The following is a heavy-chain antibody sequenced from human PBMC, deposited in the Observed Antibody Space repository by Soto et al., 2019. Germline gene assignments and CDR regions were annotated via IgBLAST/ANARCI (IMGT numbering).Heavy chain of an antibody. CDR3: AKDPAYDILTGYYTDY. Sequence: GGSLRLSCAASGFTFSSYAMSWVRQAPGKGLEWVSAISGSGGSTYYADSVKGRFTISRDNSKNTLYLQMNSLRAEDKAVYYCAKDPAYDILTGYYTDYWGQGTLVTVSS. J-gene: IGHJ4*02. CDR1: GFTFSSYA. V-gene: IGHV3-23*01. CDR2: ISGSGGST. D-gene: IGHD3-9*01.